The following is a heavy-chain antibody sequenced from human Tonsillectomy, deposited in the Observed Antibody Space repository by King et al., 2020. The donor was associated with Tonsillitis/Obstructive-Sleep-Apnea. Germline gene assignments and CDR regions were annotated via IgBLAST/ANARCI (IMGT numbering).Heavy chain of an antibody. J-gene: IGHJ3*02. Sequence: ITLKESGPTLVKPTQTLTLTCTFSGFSLSTSGVGVGWIRQPPGKALEWLALIYWDDDKRYSPSLKNRLTITKDTSKNQVVLTMTNMDPVDTATFYCAHRLRFGDFDAFDIWGQGTMVTVSS. CDR1: GFSLSTSGVG. CDR3: AHRLRFGDFDAFDI. D-gene: IGHD3-10*01. CDR2: IYWDDDK. V-gene: IGHV2-5*02.